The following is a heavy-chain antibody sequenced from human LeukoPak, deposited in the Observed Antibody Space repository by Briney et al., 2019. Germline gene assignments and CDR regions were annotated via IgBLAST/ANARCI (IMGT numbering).Heavy chain of an antibody. CDR3: ARADLQFGFDY. D-gene: IGHD4-11*01. CDR1: GFSFSSYS. CDR2: ISSSGSYI. J-gene: IGHJ4*02. Sequence: GGSLRLSCAASGFSFSSYSMNWIRQAPGKGLEWVSSISSSGSYIYNADSVKGRFTISRDNAKNSLYLQMNSLRAEDTAVYYCARADLQFGFDYWGQGTLVTVSS. V-gene: IGHV3-21*01.